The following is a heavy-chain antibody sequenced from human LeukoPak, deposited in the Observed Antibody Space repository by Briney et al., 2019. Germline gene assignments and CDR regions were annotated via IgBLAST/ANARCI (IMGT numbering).Heavy chain of an antibody. V-gene: IGHV4-38-2*02. J-gene: IGHJ6*03. CDR2: IYYSGST. Sequence: KTSETLSLTCTVSGYSISSGYYWGWIRQPPGKGLEWIGYIYYSGSTNYNPSLKSRVTISVDTSKNQFSLKLSSVTAADPAGYYXXXXXXXXXXXXXDLYYYYYMDVWGKGTTVTISS. CDR3: XXXXXXXXXXXXDLYYYYYMDV. CDR1: GYSISSGYY.